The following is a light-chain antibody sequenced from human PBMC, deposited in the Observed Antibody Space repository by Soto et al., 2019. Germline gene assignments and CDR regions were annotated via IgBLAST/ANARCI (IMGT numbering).Light chain of an antibody. CDR2: DAS. J-gene: IGKJ5*01. CDR3: QQYGSSLIT. Sequence: EIVLPQSPATPSLSPGERATVSCRASQSVSSYLAWYQQKPGQAPRLLIYDASNRATGIPARFSGSGSGTDFTLTISRLEPEDFAVYYCQQYGSSLITFGQGTRLEIK. CDR1: QSVSSY. V-gene: IGKV3-20*01.